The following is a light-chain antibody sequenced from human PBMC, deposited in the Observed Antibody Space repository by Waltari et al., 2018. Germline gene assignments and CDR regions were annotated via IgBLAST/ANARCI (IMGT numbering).Light chain of an antibody. V-gene: IGKV4-1*01. Sequence: DIVLTQSPASLAVSLGETAALHCRTGQRVLDASNNQHLLEWFQQKPGPPPKLLIFRASARESGVPDRFNGSGSGTDFTLKISGLQAEDVATYYCQQYYQTPNTFGRGTNLEI. CDR2: RAS. CDR1: QRVLDASNNQHL. J-gene: IGKJ2*01. CDR3: QQYYQTPNT.